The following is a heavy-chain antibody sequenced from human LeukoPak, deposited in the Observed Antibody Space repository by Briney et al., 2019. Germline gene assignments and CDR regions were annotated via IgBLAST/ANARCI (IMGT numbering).Heavy chain of an antibody. D-gene: IGHD3-10*01. Sequence: GESLKISCKGSGSRFTSYWIGWVRQMPGKGLEWMGIIYPGDSDTRYRPSFQGQVTISADKSISTAYLQWSSLKASDTAMYHCARQNVDTAMASLLWFGELSANWFDPWGQGTLVTVSS. CDR2: IYPGDSDT. CDR1: GSRFTSYW. V-gene: IGHV5-51*01. J-gene: IGHJ5*02. CDR3: ARQNVDTAMASLLWFGELSANWFDP.